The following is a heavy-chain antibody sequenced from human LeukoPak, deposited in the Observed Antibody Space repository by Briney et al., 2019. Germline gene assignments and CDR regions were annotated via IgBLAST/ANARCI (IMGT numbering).Heavy chain of an antibody. J-gene: IGHJ4*01. V-gene: IGHV1-3*01. Sequence: ASVKGSCKASGYTFTSYAMHWVRQAPGQRLEWMGWINAGNGNTTDSQKFQGTVTITRDTSASTAYMELSSLRSEDTAVYYCATWINSGWSPSFDYWGHGTLVTVSS. CDR1: GYTFTSYA. CDR3: ATWINSGWSPSFDY. D-gene: IGHD6-19*01. CDR2: INAGNGNT.